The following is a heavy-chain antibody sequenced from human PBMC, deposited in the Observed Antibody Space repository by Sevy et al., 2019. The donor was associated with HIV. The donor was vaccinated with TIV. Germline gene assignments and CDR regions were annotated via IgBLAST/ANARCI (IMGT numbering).Heavy chain of an antibody. J-gene: IGHJ6*02. V-gene: IGHV4-61*01. Sequence: SETLSLTCTVSGGSVSSGSYYWSWIRQPPGKGLEWIGYIYYSGSTNYNPSLKSRVTISVDTSKNQFSLKLSSVTAADTAVYYSARDRRSIAAANLGMDVWGQGTTVTVSS. CDR2: IYYSGST. D-gene: IGHD6-13*01. CDR3: ARDRRSIAAANLGMDV. CDR1: GGSVSSGSYY.